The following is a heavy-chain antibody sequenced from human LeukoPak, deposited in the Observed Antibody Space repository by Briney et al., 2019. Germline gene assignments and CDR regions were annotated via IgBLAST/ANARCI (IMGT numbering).Heavy chain of an antibody. Sequence: GGSLRLSCAASGFTVSSNYMSWVRQAPGKGLEWVSVIYSGGTTYYADSVKGRFTISRDNSKNTVYLQMNSLRAEDTAVYYGARDWRGGYNPSGGFDYWGQGTLVSVSS. CDR3: ARDWRGGYNPSGGFDY. V-gene: IGHV3-66*01. CDR2: IYSGGTT. CDR1: GFTVSSNY. J-gene: IGHJ4*02. D-gene: IGHD5-24*01.